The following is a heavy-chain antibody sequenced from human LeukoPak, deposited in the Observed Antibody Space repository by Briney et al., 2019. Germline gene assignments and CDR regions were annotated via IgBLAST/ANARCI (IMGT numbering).Heavy chain of an antibody. CDR2: SSYSGST. J-gene: IGHJ4*02. V-gene: IGHV4-59*08. CDR3: ARHVGNTLYFLDY. Sequence: PSETLSLTCTVSGDSVSNYYWSWLQQPPGKRLEWIGHSSYSGSTKYNPSLNSRVTLSVDTSKNQLSLKLSSVTAADTAVYYCARHVGNTLYFLDYWGQGILVTVSS. D-gene: IGHD1/OR15-1a*01. CDR1: GDSVSNYY.